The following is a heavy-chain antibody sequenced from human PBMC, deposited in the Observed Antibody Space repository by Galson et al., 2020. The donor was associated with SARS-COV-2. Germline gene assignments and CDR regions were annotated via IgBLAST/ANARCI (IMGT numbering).Heavy chain of an antibody. D-gene: IGHD3-10*01. CDR2: ISWNSRDI. CDR3: VKPLFYIGGYFDY. J-gene: IGHJ4*02. CDR1: GFNFDDYA. Sequence: GGSLRLSCTVSGFNFDDYAMHWVRQVPGRGPEWVSGISWNSRDIAYADSVKGRFIISRDNAKKSLYLQMNSLTPEDTALYYCVKPLFYIGGYFDYWGQGTLVTVSS. V-gene: IGHV3-9*01.